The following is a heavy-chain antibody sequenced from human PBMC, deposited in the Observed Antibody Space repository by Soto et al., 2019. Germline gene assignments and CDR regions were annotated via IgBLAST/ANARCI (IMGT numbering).Heavy chain of an antibody. D-gene: IGHD6-13*01. Sequence: GGSLRLSCAASGFTFSDYAMSWVRQAPGKGLEWVSVISGSGGSTYYADSVTGRLTISRDNSKNTLYLQVSSLRADDTAVYYCAKNWPDRGSWHYPFDYWSQGTLVTVSS. CDR3: AKNWPDRGSWHYPFDY. CDR1: GFTFSDYA. J-gene: IGHJ4*02. CDR2: ISGSGGST. V-gene: IGHV3-23*01.